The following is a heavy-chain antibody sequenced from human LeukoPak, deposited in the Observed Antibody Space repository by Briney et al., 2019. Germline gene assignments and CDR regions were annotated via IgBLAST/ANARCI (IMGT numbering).Heavy chain of an antibody. CDR2: ISGSGGSK. D-gene: IGHD2-15*01. V-gene: IGHV3-23*01. J-gene: IGHJ4*02. CDR1: GFTFNSYA. Sequence: GGSLTLSCAASGFTFNSYAMIWVRPAPGKGREGVSAISGSGGSKYYADSVKGRFTISRDNSKNTLYLQMNSLRAEDTAVYYCNLRCSGGSCYYFDYWGQGTLVTVSS. CDR3: NLRCSGGSCYYFDY.